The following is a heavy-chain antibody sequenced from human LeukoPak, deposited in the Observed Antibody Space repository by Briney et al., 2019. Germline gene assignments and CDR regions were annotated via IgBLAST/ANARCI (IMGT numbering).Heavy chain of an antibody. V-gene: IGHV3-21*01. CDR3: ARDPARGSPEFDY. CDR1: GFIFSSYS. D-gene: IGHD5-12*01. J-gene: IGHJ4*02. Sequence: GGSLRLSCAASGFIFSSYSMNWVRQAPGKGLEWVSSISSSSSYIYYADSVKGRFTISRDNAKNSLYLQMNSLRAEDTAVYYCARDPARGSPEFDYWGQGTLVTVSS. CDR2: ISSSSSYI.